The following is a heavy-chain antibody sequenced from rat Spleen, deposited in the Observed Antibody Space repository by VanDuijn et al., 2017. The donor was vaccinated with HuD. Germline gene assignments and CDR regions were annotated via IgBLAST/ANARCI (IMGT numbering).Heavy chain of an antibody. Sequence: QVQLKESRPGLVQPSQTLSLTCTVSGFSLMDYSVHWIRQPPGKGLEWMGRMKYDGDTYYNSALKSRLSIRRDTSKSQVFLKMNSLQTEDTAIYFCTRDHSYWGSYYPGGFAYWGQGTLVTVSS. J-gene: IGHJ3*01. CDR3: TRDHSYWGSYYPGGFAY. CDR2: MKYDGDT. V-gene: IGHV2S30*01. CDR1: GFSLMDYS. D-gene: IGHD1-12*02.